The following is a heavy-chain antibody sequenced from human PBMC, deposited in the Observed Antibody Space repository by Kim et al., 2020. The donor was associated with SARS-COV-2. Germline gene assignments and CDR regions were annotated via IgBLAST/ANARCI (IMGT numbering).Heavy chain of an antibody. D-gene: IGHD1-7*01. CDR2: IYYSGST. CDR3: ARGPGTIQDDYYFDY. J-gene: IGHJ4*02. CDR1: GGSVSSGSYY. Sequence: SETLSLTCTVSGGSVSSGSYYWSWIRQPPGKGLEWIGYIYYSGSTNYNPSLKSRVTISVDTSKNQFSLKLSSVTAADTAVYYCARGPGTIQDDYYFDYWGQGTLVTVSS. V-gene: IGHV4-61*01.